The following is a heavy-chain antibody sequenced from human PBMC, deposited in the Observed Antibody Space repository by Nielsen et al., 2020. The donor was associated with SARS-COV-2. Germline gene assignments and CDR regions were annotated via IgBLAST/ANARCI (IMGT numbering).Heavy chain of an antibody. CDR3: AHSTRISDGGQSQYYFDY. D-gene: IGHD4-23*01. V-gene: IGHV2-5*02. CDR2: IYWDDDK. CDR1: GFSLSTSGVG. Sequence: SGPTLVKPTQTLTLTCTFSGFSLSTSGVGVGWIRQPPGKALEWLALIYWDDDKRYSPSLKSRLTITKDTSKNQVVLTMTNMDPVDTATYYCAHSTRISDGGQSQYYFDYWGQGTLVTVSS. J-gene: IGHJ4*02.